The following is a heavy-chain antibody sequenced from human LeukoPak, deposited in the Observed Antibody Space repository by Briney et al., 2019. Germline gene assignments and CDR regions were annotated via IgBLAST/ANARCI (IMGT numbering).Heavy chain of an antibody. D-gene: IGHD2-2*01. CDR2: IFYSGSS. J-gene: IGHJ6*02. CDR3: ARTLDCSRSSCSYGMDV. V-gene: IGHV4-59*08. CDR1: GGSMSRYY. Sequence: LETLSLTCAVSGGSMSRYYWSWIRQPPGKGLEWIGYIFYSGSSNYNPSHKRRVTISVDTSKNQFSLNLSSVTAADTAVYYCARTLDCSRSSCSYGMDVWGQGTTVTVPS.